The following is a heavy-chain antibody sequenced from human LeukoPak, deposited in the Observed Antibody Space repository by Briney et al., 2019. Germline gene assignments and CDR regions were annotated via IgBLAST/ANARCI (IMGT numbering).Heavy chain of an antibody. D-gene: IGHD3-10*01. CDR1: GVSMSSSPYY. CDR2: SYYSGST. V-gene: IGHV4-39*01. CDR3: ARNKYYYGSGNYGVPNWFDP. Sequence: PSETLSLTCTVSGVSMSSSPYYWGWIRQPPGEGLEWIGRSYYSGSTYYNPSLKSRVTISVDTSKNQFSLKLNSVTAADTAVYYCARNKYYYGSGNYGVPNWFDPWGQGTLVTVSS. J-gene: IGHJ5*02.